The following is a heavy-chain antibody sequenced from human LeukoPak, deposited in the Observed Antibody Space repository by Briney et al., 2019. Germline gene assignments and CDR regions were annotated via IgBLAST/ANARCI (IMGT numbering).Heavy chain of an antibody. CDR2: INPSGGST. D-gene: IGHD6-13*01. V-gene: IGHV1-46*01. J-gene: IGHJ4*02. Sequence: ASVKVSCKASGYSFTSYNMHWVRRAPGQGLEWMGIINPSGGSTGYAQKFQGRVTMTWDTSTTTVYMELSSLKSEDTAVYYCARGRPSYSTSWYVYWGQGTLVTVSS. CDR1: GYSFTSYN. CDR3: ARGRPSYSTSWYVY.